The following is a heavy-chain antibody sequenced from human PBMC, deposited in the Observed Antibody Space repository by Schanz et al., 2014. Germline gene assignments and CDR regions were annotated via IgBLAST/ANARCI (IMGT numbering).Heavy chain of an antibody. CDR1: GVTFSSYA. D-gene: IGHD3-9*01. CDR3: AKHVRSLTGNDY. V-gene: IGHV3-23*01. CDR2: TSGSGAST. J-gene: IGHJ4*03. Sequence: EVQLLESGGGFVQPGGSLRLSCVASGVTFSSYAMSWVRQASGKGLEWVSATSGSGASTYYADSVKGRFTISRDNSKNTLYLQMNSLRAEDTAVYYCAKHVRSLTGNDYWGQGTTVIVSS.